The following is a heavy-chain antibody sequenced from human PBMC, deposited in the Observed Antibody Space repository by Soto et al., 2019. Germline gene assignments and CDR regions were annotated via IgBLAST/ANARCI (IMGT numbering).Heavy chain of an antibody. CDR3: AKDFTAYLSSWFHL. CDR1: EFTFSSNA. J-gene: IGHJ5*02. Sequence: GGSLRLSCAASEFTFSSNAMHWVRQAPGRGLEWVSGITGSGSTTFYADSVKGRFTISRDNSKNTLYLHMSSLRAEDTAIYYCAKDFTAYLSSWFHLWGQGTLVTVSS. V-gene: IGHV3-23*01. CDR2: ITGSGSTT. D-gene: IGHD6-13*01.